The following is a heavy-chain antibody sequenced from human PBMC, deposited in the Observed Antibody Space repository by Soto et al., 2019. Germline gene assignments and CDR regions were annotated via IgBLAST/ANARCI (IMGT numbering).Heavy chain of an antibody. CDR1: GGSISSGGYY. J-gene: IGHJ4*02. CDR3: ARSSTSANYFDY. D-gene: IGHD2-2*01. Sequence: QVQLQESGPGLVKPSQTLSLTCTVSGGSISSGGYYWSWIRQHPGKGLEWIGYIYYSGSTYYNPSLKSRLTISVDTSKNQFSLKLSSVTAADTAVYYCARSSTSANYFDYWGQGTLVTVSS. V-gene: IGHV4-31*03. CDR2: IYYSGST.